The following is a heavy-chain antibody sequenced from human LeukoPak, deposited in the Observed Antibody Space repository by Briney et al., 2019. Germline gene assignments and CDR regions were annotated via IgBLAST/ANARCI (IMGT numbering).Heavy chain of an antibody. D-gene: IGHD1-1*01. CDR3: ARYIRSPLYYFDY. CDR2: ISAGGDST. CDR1: GFTFSSYA. Sequence: GGSLRLSCAASGFTFSSYAMSWARQAPGKGLEWVSTISAGGDSTYYADSVKGRFTISRDISRNTLYVQMNSLRAEDTAVYYCARYIRSPLYYFDYWGRGTLVTVSS. J-gene: IGHJ4*02. V-gene: IGHV3-23*01.